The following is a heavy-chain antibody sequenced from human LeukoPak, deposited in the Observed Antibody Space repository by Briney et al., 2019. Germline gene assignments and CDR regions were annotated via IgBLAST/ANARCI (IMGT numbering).Heavy chain of an antibody. J-gene: IGHJ4*02. Sequence: GGSLRLSCAASGFTFSSYAMHWVRQAPGKGLEYVSAISSNGGGTYYANSVKGRFTISRDNSKNTLYLQMGSLRAGDMAVYYCARAACSSTSCYLSDYWGQGTLVTVSS. CDR2: ISSNGGGT. V-gene: IGHV3-64*01. CDR3: ARAACSSTSCYLSDY. D-gene: IGHD2-2*01. CDR1: GFTFSSYA.